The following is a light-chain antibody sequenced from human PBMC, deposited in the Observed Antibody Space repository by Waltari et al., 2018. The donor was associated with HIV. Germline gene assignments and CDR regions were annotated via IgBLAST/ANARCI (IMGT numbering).Light chain of an antibody. J-gene: IGLJ3*02. Sequence: QSALTQPASVSGSLGQSITISCIGSSSDIGTYNHVSWYQQYPDKAPLLLIRDVNTRHSGIPFRFSVSKSGKTATLTISGLQAEDEADYYCSSYITTGTILFGGGTKVTVL. CDR2: DVN. V-gene: IGLV2-14*03. CDR3: SSYITTGTIL. CDR1: SSDIGTYNH.